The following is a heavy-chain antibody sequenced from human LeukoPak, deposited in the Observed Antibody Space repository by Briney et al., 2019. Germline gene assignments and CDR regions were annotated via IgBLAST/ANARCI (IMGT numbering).Heavy chain of an antibody. D-gene: IGHD2-2*01. Sequence: GGSLRLSCAASGFTFSSYAMHWVRQAPGKGLEWVANIRGDESRLYYVDSVKGRFTISRDNAKNSLYLQMSDLRAEDTSVYYCARDYNYCSSDRCYDAFDIWGQGTMVTVSS. CDR3: ARDYNYCSSDRCYDAFDI. CDR1: GFTFSSYA. CDR2: IRGDESRL. J-gene: IGHJ3*02. V-gene: IGHV3-7*01.